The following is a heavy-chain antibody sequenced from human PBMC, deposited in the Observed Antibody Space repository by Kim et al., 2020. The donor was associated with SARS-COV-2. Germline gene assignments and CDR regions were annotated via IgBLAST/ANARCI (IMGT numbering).Heavy chain of an antibody. CDR3: ARDPRFLDFGGVGGMDV. J-gene: IGHJ6*02. V-gene: IGHV1-69*01. D-gene: IGHD3-3*01. Sequence: FQGRVTVTADESTSTAYMELSSLRSEDTAVYYCARDPRFLDFGGVGGMDVWGQGTTVTVSS.